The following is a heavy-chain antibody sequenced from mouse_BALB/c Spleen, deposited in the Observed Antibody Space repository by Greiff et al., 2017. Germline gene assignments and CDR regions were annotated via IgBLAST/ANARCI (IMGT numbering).Heavy chain of an antibody. CDR3: ARQGLLPFAY. D-gene: IGHD1-1*01. J-gene: IGHJ3*01. V-gene: IGHV5-9-3*01. Sequence: EVKLMESGGGLVKPGGSLKLSCAASGFTFSSYAMSWVRQTPEKRLEWVATISSGGSYTYYPDSVKGRFTISRDNAKNTLYLQMSSLRSEDTAMYYCARQGLLPFAYWGQGTLVTVSA. CDR1: GFTFSSYA. CDR2: ISSGGSYT.